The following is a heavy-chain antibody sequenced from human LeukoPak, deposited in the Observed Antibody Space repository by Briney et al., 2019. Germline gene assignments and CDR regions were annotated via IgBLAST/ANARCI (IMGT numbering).Heavy chain of an antibody. CDR3: ASWDIVIVPAPHYFDY. Sequence: PGGSLRLSCAASGFTFSSYWMSWVRQAPGKGLEWVANIKQDGSEKYYVDSVKGRFTISRDNAKNSLYLQMNSLRVEDTAVYYCASWDIVIVPAPHYFDYWGQGTLVTVSS. CDR1: GFTFSSYW. CDR2: IKQDGSEK. V-gene: IGHV3-7*01. J-gene: IGHJ4*02. D-gene: IGHD2-2*01.